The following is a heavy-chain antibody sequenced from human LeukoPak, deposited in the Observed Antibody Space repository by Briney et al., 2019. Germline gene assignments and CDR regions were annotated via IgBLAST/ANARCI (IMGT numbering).Heavy chain of an antibody. J-gene: IGHJ4*02. CDR2: IYYSGST. CDR1: GGSISSYY. V-gene: IGHV4-59*01. CDR3: ARGREIAAGDY. D-gene: IGHD6-25*01. Sequence: PSETLPLTCTVSGGSISSYYWSWLRQPPGKGLEWIGYIYYSGSTNYNPSLKSRVTISVDTSKNQFSLKLSSVTAADTAVYYCARGREIAAGDYWGQGTLVTVSS.